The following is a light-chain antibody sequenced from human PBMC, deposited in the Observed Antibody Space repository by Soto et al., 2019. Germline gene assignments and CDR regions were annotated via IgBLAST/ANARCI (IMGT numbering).Light chain of an antibody. CDR3: CSYAGSPYV. Sequence: QSVLTQPRSVSGSPGQSVTISCTGTSIDVGGYNYVSWYQQHPGKAPKLMIYDVNKRPSGVPDRFSGSKSGNTASLTITRLQAEDEADYYSCSYAGSPYVFGTGSKVTVL. V-gene: IGLV2-11*01. CDR2: DVN. J-gene: IGLJ1*01. CDR1: SIDVGGYNY.